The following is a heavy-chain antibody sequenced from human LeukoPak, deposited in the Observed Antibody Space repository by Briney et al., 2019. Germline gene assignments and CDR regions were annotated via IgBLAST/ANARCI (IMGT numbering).Heavy chain of an antibody. Sequence: ASVKVSCKASGYTFTNYAISWVRQAPGQGLEWMGWISAYNGNTNYAQRLQGRVTMTTDTSTTTVYMELRSLRSDDTAVYYCARMYSSSWATFDYWGQGTLVTVSA. V-gene: IGHV1-18*01. CDR1: GYTFTNYA. J-gene: IGHJ4*02. D-gene: IGHD6-13*01. CDR2: ISAYNGNT. CDR3: ARMYSSSWATFDY.